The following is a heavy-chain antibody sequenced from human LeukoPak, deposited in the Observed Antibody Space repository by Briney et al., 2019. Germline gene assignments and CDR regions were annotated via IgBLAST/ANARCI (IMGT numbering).Heavy chain of an antibody. V-gene: IGHV3-23*01. CDR2: ISGSGDSI. J-gene: IGHJ6*03. CDR3: AREVGFMDV. CDR1: GFTFSSFA. D-gene: IGHD5-12*01. Sequence: GGSLRLSCVASGFTFSSFAMTWVRQAPGKGLEWVSVISGSGDSIYYADSVKGRSTISRDNSKNTLYLQMNTLRAEGTAVYYCAREVGFMDVWGKGTTVTVSS.